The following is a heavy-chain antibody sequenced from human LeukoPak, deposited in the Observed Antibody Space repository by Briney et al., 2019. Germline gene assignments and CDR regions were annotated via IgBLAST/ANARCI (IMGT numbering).Heavy chain of an antibody. J-gene: IGHJ5*02. Sequence: GASVKVSCKASGYSFVGYGITWVRQAPGQGLEWMGWFNPENGNTNYAQKVQGRVTMTADTSTSTAYMELRSLRSDDTAVYYCARGRDSSGWPGWFDPWGQGTLVPVSS. V-gene: IGHV1-18*01. D-gene: IGHD6-19*01. CDR2: FNPENGNT. CDR3: ARGRDSSGWPGWFDP. CDR1: GYSFVGYG.